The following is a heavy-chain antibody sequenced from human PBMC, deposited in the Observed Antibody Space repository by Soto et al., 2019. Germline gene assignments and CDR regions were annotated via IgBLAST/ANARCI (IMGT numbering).Heavy chain of an antibody. CDR1: GGTFSSYA. J-gene: IGHJ4*02. CDR2: IIPIFGTA. Sequence: ASVKVSCKASGGTFSSYAISWVRQAPGQGLEWMGGIIPIFGTANYAQKFQGRVTITADESTSTAYMELSSLRSEDTAVYYCARDWTGSAVTFDYWGQGTLVTVS. D-gene: IGHD3-3*01. CDR3: ARDWTGSAVTFDY. V-gene: IGHV1-69*13.